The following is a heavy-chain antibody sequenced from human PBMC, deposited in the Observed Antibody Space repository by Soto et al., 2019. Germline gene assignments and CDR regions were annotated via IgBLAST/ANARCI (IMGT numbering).Heavy chain of an antibody. CDR1: GYTFTSYD. Sequence: ASVKVSCKASGYTFTSYDINWVRQATGQGLEWMGWMNPNSGNTGYAQKFQGRVTMTRNTSISTAYMELSSLRSEDTAVYYCARGGNIVVVVAASDAFDIWGQGTMVTVSS. CDR3: ARGGNIVVVVAASDAFDI. CDR2: MNPNSGNT. V-gene: IGHV1-8*01. J-gene: IGHJ3*02. D-gene: IGHD2-15*01.